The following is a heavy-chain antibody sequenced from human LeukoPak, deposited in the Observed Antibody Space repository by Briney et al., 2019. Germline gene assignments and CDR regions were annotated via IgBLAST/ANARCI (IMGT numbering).Heavy chain of an antibody. Sequence: GGSLRLSCAASGFTFSSYWMSWVRQAPGKGLEWVAIIKQDGSETYYADSVKGRFTISRDNARNSLYLQMNSLRAEDTAVYYCATAYTDATDYFDYWGQGTLVTVSS. CDR3: ATAYTDATDYFDY. V-gene: IGHV3-7*01. D-gene: IGHD1-14*01. J-gene: IGHJ4*02. CDR2: IKQDGSET. CDR1: GFTFSSYW.